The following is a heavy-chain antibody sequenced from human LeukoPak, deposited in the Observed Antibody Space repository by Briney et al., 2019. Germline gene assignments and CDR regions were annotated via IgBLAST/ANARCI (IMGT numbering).Heavy chain of an antibody. CDR1: GYSINNGYY. J-gene: IGHJ4*02. D-gene: IGHD3-10*01. CDR2: INHSGST. CDR3: ARRRANVIHFDY. V-gene: IGHV4-34*01. Sequence: SETLSLTCSVSGYSINNGYYWSWIRQPPGKGLEWIGEINHSGSTNYNPSHKSRVTISVDTSKNQFSLKLSSVTAADTAVYYCARRRANVIHFDYWGQGTLVTVSS.